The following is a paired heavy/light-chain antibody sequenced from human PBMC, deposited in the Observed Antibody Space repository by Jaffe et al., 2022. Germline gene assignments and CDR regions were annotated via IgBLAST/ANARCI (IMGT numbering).Heavy chain of an antibody. CDR3: ARDCSGGSCGFFDY. CDR1: GFTFSRYG. J-gene: IGHJ4*02. Sequence: QVQLVESGGGVVQPGRSLRLSCAASGFTFSRYGMHWVRQAPGKGLEWVAVMSYDGSNTYFADSVKGRFTLSRDNSKNTLYLQMNSLRADDTAVYYCARDCSGGSCGFFDYWGQGTLVTVSS. CDR2: MSYDGSNT. V-gene: IGHV3-30*03. D-gene: IGHD2-15*01.
Light chain of an antibody. CDR3: QQYNNWPRT. CDR2: GAS. J-gene: IGKJ1*01. Sequence: EIVMTQSPATLSVSPGERATLSCRASQSVSSNLAWYQQKLGQAPRLLIYGASTRATGIPARFSGSGSGTEFTLTISSLQSEDFAVYYCQQYNNWPRTFGQGTKVEIK. V-gene: IGKV3-15*01. CDR1: QSVSSN.